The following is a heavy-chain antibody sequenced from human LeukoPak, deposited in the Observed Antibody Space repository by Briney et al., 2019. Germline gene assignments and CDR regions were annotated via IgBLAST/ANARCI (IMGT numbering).Heavy chain of an antibody. CDR3: ARIVSIRSGTYFEDS. J-gene: IGHJ4*02. CDR1: GFSLRSTGMC. V-gene: IGHV2-70*11. CDR2: IDWDDDK. Sequence: SGPALVKPTQTLTLTCTFSGFSLRSTGMCVTWIRQPPGKALEWPARIDWDDDKYYRPSLETRLSISKDTSINQVVLTMTNMEPEDTATYYCARIVSIRSGTYFEDSWGQGTLVTVSS. D-gene: IGHD1-26*01.